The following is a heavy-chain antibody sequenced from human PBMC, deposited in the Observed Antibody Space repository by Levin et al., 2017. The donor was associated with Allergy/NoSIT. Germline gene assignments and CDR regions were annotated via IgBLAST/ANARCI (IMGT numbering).Heavy chain of an antibody. D-gene: IGHD3-16*02. CDR3: ARGGPPNYDYNWGSYRDGYFDY. CDR1: GFTFGDYA. CDR2: IRNKAHGGTT. V-gene: IGHV3-49*04. J-gene: IGHJ4*02. Sequence: LLGSLRLSCTGSGFTFGDYAMSWVRQAPGKGLEWVGFIRNKAHGGTTEYAASVKGRLTISRDDSKSIAYLQMNSLKTEDTAVYFCARGGPPNYDYNWGSYRDGYFDYWGQGTLVTVSS.